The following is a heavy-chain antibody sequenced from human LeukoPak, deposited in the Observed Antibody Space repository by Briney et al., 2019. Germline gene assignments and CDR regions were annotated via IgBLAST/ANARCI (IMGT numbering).Heavy chain of an antibody. V-gene: IGHV3-48*04. CDR2: ISGSSATI. CDR3: ARGRDLFDS. Sequence: GGSLRLSRVVSGFTFNTYSMNWFRQAPGKGLEWISYISGSSATIYYADSVKGRFTISRDNAKNSLYLQMNSLRAEDTAVYYCARGRDLFDSWGQGTLVIVSS. J-gene: IGHJ4*02. CDR1: GFTFNTYS.